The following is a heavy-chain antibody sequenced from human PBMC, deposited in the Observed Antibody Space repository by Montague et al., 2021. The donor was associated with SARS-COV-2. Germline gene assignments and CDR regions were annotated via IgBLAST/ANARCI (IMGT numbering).Heavy chain of an antibody. V-gene: IGHV3-48*03. CDR2: ISSSGSTI. J-gene: IGHJ6*02. CDR1: GFTFSNYE. CDR3: ARDRGYGDFYYYGMDV. Sequence: RILSFSASGFTFSNYEMNWVRQAPGKGLEWVLYISSSGSTIYYADSVKGRFTISRDNAQNSLYLQMNSLRAEDTGVYYCARDRGYGDFYYYGMDVWGQGTTVTVSS. D-gene: IGHD3-10*01.